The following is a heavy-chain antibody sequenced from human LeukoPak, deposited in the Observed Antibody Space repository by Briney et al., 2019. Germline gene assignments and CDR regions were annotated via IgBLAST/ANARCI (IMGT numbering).Heavy chain of an antibody. Sequence: GGSLRLSCAASGFTFSSYAMHWVRQAPGKGLEWVAVISYDGSNKYYADSVKGRFTISRDNSKNTLYLQMNSLRAEDTAVYYCAREGIGSYFYMDVWGKGTTVTISS. CDR1: GFTFSSYA. CDR3: AREGIGSYFYMDV. J-gene: IGHJ6*03. V-gene: IGHV3-30*04. CDR2: ISYDGSNK. D-gene: IGHD1-26*01.